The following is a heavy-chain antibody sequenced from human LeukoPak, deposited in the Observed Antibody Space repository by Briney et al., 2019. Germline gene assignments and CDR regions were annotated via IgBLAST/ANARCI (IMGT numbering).Heavy chain of an antibody. J-gene: IGHJ4*02. Sequence: ASVKVSCKASGYTFTSYYMHWVRQAPGQGLEWMGIINPSGGSTSYAQKFQGRVTMTRDMSTSTVYMGLSSLRAEDTALYYCAKAHDYGDYAGFDYWGQGTLVSVSS. D-gene: IGHD4-17*01. CDR3: AKAHDYGDYAGFDY. CDR2: INPSGGST. CDR1: GYTFTSYY. V-gene: IGHV1-46*01.